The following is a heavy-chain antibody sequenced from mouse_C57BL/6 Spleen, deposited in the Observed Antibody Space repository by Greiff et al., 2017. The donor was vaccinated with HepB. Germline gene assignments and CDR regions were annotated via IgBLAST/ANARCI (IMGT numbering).Heavy chain of an antibody. CDR3: AREDTYYFDY. D-gene: IGHD3-3*01. V-gene: IGHV1-4*01. CDR1: GYTFTSYT. CDR2: INPSSGYT. J-gene: IGHJ2*01. Sequence: VQLQQSGAELARPGASVKMSCKASGYTFTSYTMHWVKQRPGQGLEWIGYINPSSGYTKYNQKFKDKATLTADKSSSTAYKQLSSLTSEDSAVYYCAREDTYYFDYWGQGTTLTVSS.